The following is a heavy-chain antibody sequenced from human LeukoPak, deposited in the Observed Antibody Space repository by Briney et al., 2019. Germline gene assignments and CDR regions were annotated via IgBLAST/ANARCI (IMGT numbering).Heavy chain of an antibody. CDR3: ARRSRPGENYYDSSGSPLNWYFDL. CDR2: IIPIFGTA. J-gene: IGHJ2*01. CDR1: GGTFSSYA. Sequence: ASVKVSCKASGGTFSSYAISWVRQAPGQGLEWMGGIIPIFGTANYAQKFQGRVTITADESTSTAYMELSSLRSEDTAVYYCARRSRPGENYYDSSGSPLNWYFDLWGRGTLVTVSS. V-gene: IGHV1-69*13. D-gene: IGHD3-22*01.